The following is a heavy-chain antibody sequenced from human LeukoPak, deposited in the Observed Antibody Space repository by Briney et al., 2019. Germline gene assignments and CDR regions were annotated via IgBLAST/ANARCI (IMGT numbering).Heavy chain of an antibody. J-gene: IGHJ3*02. Sequence: GGSLRLSCAASGFTFSSYSMNWVRQAPGKGLEWVSSISSSSSYIYYADSVKGRFTISRDNAENSLYLQMNSLRAEDTAVYYCARELFYHAFDIWGQGTMVTVSS. D-gene: IGHD2/OR15-2a*01. CDR3: ARELFYHAFDI. V-gene: IGHV3-21*01. CDR1: GFTFSSYS. CDR2: ISSSSSYI.